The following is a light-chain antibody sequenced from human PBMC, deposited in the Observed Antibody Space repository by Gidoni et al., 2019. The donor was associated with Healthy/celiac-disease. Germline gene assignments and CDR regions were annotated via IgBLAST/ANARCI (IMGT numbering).Light chain of an antibody. V-gene: IGKV3D-11*02. Sequence: EIVVTQSPATLSLSPGERAPLSCRASQSVSSYLAWYQQKPGQAPRLLIYDASNRATGIPARFSGSGPGTDFTLTISSLEPEDFAVYYCQQRSNWPYTFGQGTKLEIK. CDR2: DAS. J-gene: IGKJ2*01. CDR3: QQRSNWPYT. CDR1: QSVSSY.